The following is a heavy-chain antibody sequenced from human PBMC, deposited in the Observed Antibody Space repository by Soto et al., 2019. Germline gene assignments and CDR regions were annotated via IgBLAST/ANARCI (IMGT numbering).Heavy chain of an antibody. D-gene: IGHD5-18*01. CDR1: GGSISSGGYS. CDR3: ARGGYSSNYYYYYGMDV. CDR2: IFHSGST. Sequence: PSETLCLTCAVSGGSISSGGYSWSWIRQPPGKGLEWIGYIFHSGSTYYNPSLKSRVTITVDRSKNQFSLKLSSVTAADTAVYYCARGGYSSNYYYYYGMDVWGQGPTVT. V-gene: IGHV4-30-2*01. J-gene: IGHJ6*02.